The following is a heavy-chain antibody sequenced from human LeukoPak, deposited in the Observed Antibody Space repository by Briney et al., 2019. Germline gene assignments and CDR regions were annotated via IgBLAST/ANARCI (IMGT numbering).Heavy chain of an antibody. CDR2: ISRSSSSI. J-gene: IGHJ4*02. Sequence: PGGSLRLSCAASGFTFISDEMNWVRQAPGKGLEWVSYISRSSSSIYYTDSVKGRFTISRDNAKNSLYLQMNSLRAEDTAVYYCAREEPLHGTGWYCDYWGQGTLVTVSS. V-gene: IGHV3-48*03. D-gene: IGHD6-19*01. CDR1: GFTFISDE. CDR3: AREEPLHGTGWYCDY.